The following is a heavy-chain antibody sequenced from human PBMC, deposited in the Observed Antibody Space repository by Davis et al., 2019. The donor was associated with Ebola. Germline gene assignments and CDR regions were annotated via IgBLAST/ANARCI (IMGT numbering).Heavy chain of an antibody. J-gene: IGHJ4*02. D-gene: IGHD3-10*01. CDR1: GGSISSYY. Sequence: ESLKISCTVSGGSISSYYWSWIRQPPGKGLEWIVYIYYSGSTNYNPSLKSRVSMAIDTSKNQFFLKLSFVTAADTAVYYCARAIYGSGSKIDYWGQGTLVTVSS. V-gene: IGHV4-59*12. CDR2: IYYSGST. CDR3: ARAIYGSGSKIDY.